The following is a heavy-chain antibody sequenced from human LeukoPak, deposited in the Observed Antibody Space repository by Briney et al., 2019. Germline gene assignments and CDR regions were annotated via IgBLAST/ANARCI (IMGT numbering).Heavy chain of an antibody. D-gene: IGHD4-23*01. CDR1: GYTFTSYG. CDR2: ISAYNGNT. CDR3: ARHYGGNPLDAFDI. J-gene: IGHJ3*02. Sequence: ASVKVSCKASGYTFTSYGISWVRQAPGQGLEWLGWISAYNGNTNYAQKPQGRVTMTTDTSTSTAYMELRSLRSDDTAVYYCARHYGGNPLDAFDIWGQGTMVTVSS. V-gene: IGHV1-18*01.